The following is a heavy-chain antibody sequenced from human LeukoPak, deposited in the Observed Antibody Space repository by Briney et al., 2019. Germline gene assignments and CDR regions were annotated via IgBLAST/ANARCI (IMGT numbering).Heavy chain of an antibody. CDR1: GFTVSRNS. CDR2: IYSGGST. D-gene: IGHD3-22*01. CDR3: ASADYYDSSGYYMGVDY. J-gene: IGHJ4*02. V-gene: IGHV3-66*01. Sequence: GGSLRLSCAASGFTVSRNSMSWVRQAPGKGLECVSVIYSGGSTYYADSVKGRFTISRDNSKNTLFLQMNSLRAEDTAVYYCASADYYDSSGYYMGVDYWGQGTLVTVSS.